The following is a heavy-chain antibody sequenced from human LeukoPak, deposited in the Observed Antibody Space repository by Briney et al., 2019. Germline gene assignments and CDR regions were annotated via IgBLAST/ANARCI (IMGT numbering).Heavy chain of an antibody. CDR1: GFTFSSYE. CDR3: ARIMTTVTTSDY. Sequence: PGGSLRLSCAASGFTFSSYEMIWVSQAPGKGLEWLSYIGRGGGTIYYADSVKGRFTISRDDAKNSLYLQMNSLRAEDTAVYYCARIMTTVTTSDYWGQGTLVTVSS. V-gene: IGHV3-48*03. J-gene: IGHJ4*02. CDR2: IGRGGGTI. D-gene: IGHD4-17*01.